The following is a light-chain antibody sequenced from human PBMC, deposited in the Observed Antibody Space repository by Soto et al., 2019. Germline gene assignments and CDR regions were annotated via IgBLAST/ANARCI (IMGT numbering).Light chain of an antibody. V-gene: IGLV2-23*01. CDR1: SSDVGSYNL. CDR2: EGS. Sequence: QSALTQPDSVSGSPGQSITISCTGTSSDVGSYNLVSWYQQHPGKAPKLMIYEGSKRPSGVSNRFSGSKSGNTASLTISGLQAEDEADYYCCSYAGSSWVFGGGTKLTVL. CDR3: CSYAGSSWV. J-gene: IGLJ3*02.